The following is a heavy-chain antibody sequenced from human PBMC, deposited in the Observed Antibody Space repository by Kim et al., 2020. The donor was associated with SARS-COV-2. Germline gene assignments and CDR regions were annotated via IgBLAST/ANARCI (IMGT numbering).Heavy chain of an antibody. CDR1: GFTFSDSY. CDR3: ARAYSYGDYYYYGMDV. J-gene: IGHJ6*02. V-gene: IGHV3-11*05. Sequence: GGSLRLSCAASGFTFSDSYMSWIRQAPGKGLEWVSYISSSTSYTNYADSVKGRFTISRDNAKNSLYLQMNSLRAEDTAVYYCARAYSYGDYYYYGMDVWGQGTTVTVSS. D-gene: IGHD5-18*01. CDR2: ISSSTSYT.